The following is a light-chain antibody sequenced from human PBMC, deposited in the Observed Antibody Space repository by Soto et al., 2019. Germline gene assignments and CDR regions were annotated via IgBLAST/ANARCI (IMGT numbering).Light chain of an antibody. V-gene: IGKV3-20*01. CDR2: GAS. CDR1: QSISSSY. CDR3: QQYGSSPPYT. Sequence: EIILTQSPGILSLSPGERATLSCRASQSISSSYIAWYQQRPGQAPRLLIYGASNRATGIPDRFSASGSKTDFTLMIRRLEPEDFAVYCYQQYGSSPPYTFGQGTKLEIK. J-gene: IGKJ2*01.